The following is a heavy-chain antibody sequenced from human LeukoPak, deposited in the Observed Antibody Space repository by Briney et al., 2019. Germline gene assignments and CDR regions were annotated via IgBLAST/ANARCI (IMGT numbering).Heavy chain of an antibody. CDR3: ARDRSSSWYGKRAFDI. CDR2: IYYSGST. J-gene: IGHJ3*02. V-gene: IGHV4-59*01. Sequence: EPSETLSLTGTVSGGSISSYYWSWIRQPPGKGLGWIGYIYYSGSTNYNPSLKSRVTISVDTSKHQFSLKLSSVTAADTAVYYCARDRSSSWYGKRAFDIWGQGTMVTVSS. D-gene: IGHD6-13*01. CDR1: GGSISSYY.